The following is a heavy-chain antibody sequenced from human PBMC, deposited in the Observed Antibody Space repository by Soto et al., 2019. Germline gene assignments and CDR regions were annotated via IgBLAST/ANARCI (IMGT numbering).Heavy chain of an antibody. Sequence: PGGSLRLSCAASGFTFSSYAMSWVRQAPGKGLEWVSAISGSGGSTYYADSVKGRFTISRDNSKNTLYLQMNSLRAEDTAVYYCAKDHPPDYYDSSGYDRYFDYWGQGTLVTVSS. J-gene: IGHJ4*02. V-gene: IGHV3-23*01. CDR3: AKDHPPDYYDSSGYDRYFDY. CDR2: ISGSGGST. D-gene: IGHD3-22*01. CDR1: GFTFSSYA.